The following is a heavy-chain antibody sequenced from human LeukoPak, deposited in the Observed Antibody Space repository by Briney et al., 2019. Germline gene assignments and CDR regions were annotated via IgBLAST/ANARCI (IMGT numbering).Heavy chain of an antibody. D-gene: IGHD1-1*01. V-gene: IGHV3-21*01. Sequence: PGGSLRLSCAASGFTFSSYGMNWLRQAPGKGLEWVSSVSSSSSYIYYADSVKGRFTISRDNAKNSLSLQMNSLRAEDTAVYYCARDQRATASTGSYFDYWGQGTLVTVSS. CDR2: VSSSSSYI. CDR1: GFTFSSYG. CDR3: ARDQRATASTGSYFDY. J-gene: IGHJ4*02.